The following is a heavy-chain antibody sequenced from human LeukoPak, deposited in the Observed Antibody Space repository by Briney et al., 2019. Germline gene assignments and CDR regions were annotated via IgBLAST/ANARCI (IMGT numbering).Heavy chain of an antibody. D-gene: IGHD6-6*01. CDR3: ARGAGAARPFDYFDY. J-gene: IGHJ4*02. Sequence: SGGSLRLSCAASGFTFSSYGMHWVRQAPGKGLEWVAVISYDGSNKYYADSVKGRFTISRDNSKNTLYLQMNSLRAEDTAVYYCARGAGAARPFDYFDYWGQGTLVTVSS. CDR2: ISYDGSNK. CDR1: GFTFSSYG. V-gene: IGHV3-30*03.